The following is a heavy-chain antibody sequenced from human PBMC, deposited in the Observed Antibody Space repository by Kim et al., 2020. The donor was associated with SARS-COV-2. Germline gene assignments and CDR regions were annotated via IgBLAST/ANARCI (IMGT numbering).Heavy chain of an antibody. V-gene: IGHV4-39*01. CDR2: TYYSGST. J-gene: IGHJ5*02. CDR1: GGSISSSSYY. CDR3: ARLGYCTGMSCDVVNWFDP. Sequence: SETLSLTCTVSGGSISSSSYYWGWIRQPPGKGLEWIGTTYYSGSTYYNPSLKSRVTISVDTSRNQFSLKLSSVTAADTAVYYCARLGYCTGMSCDVVNWFDPWGQGTLVTVSS. D-gene: IGHD2-8*02.